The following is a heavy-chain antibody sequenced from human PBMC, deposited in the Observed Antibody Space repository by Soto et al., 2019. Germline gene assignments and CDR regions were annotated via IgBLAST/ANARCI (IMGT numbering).Heavy chain of an antibody. CDR2: IYHGGSA. Sequence: QVQLRESGPGLVKPSGTLFLTCAVSSGSVNSSNWWSWVRQPPGKGLEWIGEIYHGGSANDNPSLRSRVTMSVDKSKNQVFLQLSSVTAADTAVYYCARDPAAAGTFDYWGQGTLVTVSS. J-gene: IGHJ4*02. CDR1: SGSVNSSNW. D-gene: IGHD6-13*01. CDR3: ARDPAAAGTFDY. V-gene: IGHV4-4*02.